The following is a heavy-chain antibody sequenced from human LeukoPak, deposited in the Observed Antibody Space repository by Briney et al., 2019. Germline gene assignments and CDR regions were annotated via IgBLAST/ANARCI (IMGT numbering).Heavy chain of an antibody. Sequence: PGGSLRLSCAASGFTFTGYAIHWVRQAPGKGLDWVSIISYDGTTQYYADSVKGRFTISRDNSKNTVSLQMNSLRSVDTAMYFCVTEGYCTSDSCYVHWGQGTLVTVSS. D-gene: IGHD2-2*01. V-gene: IGHV3-30-3*01. CDR3: VTEGYCTSDSCYVH. CDR2: ISYDGTTQ. J-gene: IGHJ4*02. CDR1: GFTFTGYA.